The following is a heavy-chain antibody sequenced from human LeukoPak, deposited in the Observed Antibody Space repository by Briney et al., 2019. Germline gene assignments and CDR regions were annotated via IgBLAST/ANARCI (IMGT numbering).Heavy chain of an antibody. V-gene: IGHV4-30-4*08. CDR1: Y. CDR3: ARLSTVKEDY. J-gene: IGHJ4*02. Sequence: YWIGWVRQMPGKGLEWIGYIYYSGSTYYNPSLKSRVTISVDTSKNQFSLKLSSVTAADTAVYYCARLSTVKEDYWGQGTLVTVSS. D-gene: IGHD4-11*01. CDR2: IYYSGST.